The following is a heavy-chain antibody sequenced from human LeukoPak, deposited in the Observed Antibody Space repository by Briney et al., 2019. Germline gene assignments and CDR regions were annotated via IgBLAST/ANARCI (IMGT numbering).Heavy chain of an antibody. CDR3: AKESPRFDY. CDR2: ITTSGSTG. CDR1: GFSFSGYS. J-gene: IGHJ4*02. V-gene: IGHV3-48*04. Sequence: PGGSLRLSCATSGFSFSGYSMNWVRQAPGKGLEWVSYITTSGSTGYYADSVKGRFAISRDNAKNSLYLQMNSLRAEDTAVYYCAKESPRFDYWGQGTLVTVSS.